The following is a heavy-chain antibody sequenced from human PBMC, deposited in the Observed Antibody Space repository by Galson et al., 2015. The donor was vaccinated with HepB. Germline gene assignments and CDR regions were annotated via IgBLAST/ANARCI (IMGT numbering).Heavy chain of an antibody. CDR2: INHSGST. V-gene: IGHV4-34*01. Sequence: ETLSLTCAVYGGSFSGYYWSWIRQPPGKGLEWIGEINHSGSTNYNPSLKSRVTISVDTSKNQFSLKLSSVTAADTAVYYCARVNDILTGLNYFDYWGQGTLVTVSS. J-gene: IGHJ4*02. D-gene: IGHD3-9*01. CDR1: GGSFSGYY. CDR3: ARVNDILTGLNYFDY.